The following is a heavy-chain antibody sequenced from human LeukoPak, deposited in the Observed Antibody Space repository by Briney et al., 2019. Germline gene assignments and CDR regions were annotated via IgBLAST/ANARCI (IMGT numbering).Heavy chain of an antibody. V-gene: IGHV3-48*01. CDR3: ARDRLKSGSYYFDY. Sequence: PGGTLRLSCAASAFTFSDYSMNWVRQAPGKGLEWVSYISGRSSTIYYADSVKGRSTISRDNAKSSMYLQMNSLRAEDTAVYYCARDRLKSGSYYFDYWGQGTLVTVSS. CDR1: AFTFSDYS. D-gene: IGHD1-26*01. J-gene: IGHJ4*02. CDR2: ISGRSSTI.